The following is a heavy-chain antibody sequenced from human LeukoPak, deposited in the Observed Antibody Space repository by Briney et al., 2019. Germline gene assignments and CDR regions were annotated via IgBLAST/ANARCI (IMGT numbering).Heavy chain of an antibody. D-gene: IGHD4-11*01. V-gene: IGHV6-1*01. Sequence: SQTLSLTCVISGDSVSSNSASWNWIRQSPSRGLEWLGRTYYKSKWYNDYAVSAKSRITITPDTSKKQFSLQLNSVTPEDTAVYYCARGMRAHSNFPYFDYWGQGSRVTVSS. J-gene: IGHJ4*02. CDR3: ARGMRAHSNFPYFDY. CDR1: GDSVSSNSAS. CDR2: TYYKSKWYN.